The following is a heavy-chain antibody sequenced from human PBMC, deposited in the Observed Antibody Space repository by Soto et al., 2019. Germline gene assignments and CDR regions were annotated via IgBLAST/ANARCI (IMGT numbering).Heavy chain of an antibody. CDR3: ARNLHGYYDSSCYYPFDY. D-gene: IGHD3-22*01. CDR2: ISSSSSYI. Sequence: GGSLRLSCAASGFTLSSYSMNWVRQAPGKGLEWVSSISSSSSYIYYADSVKGRFTISRDNAKNSLYLQMNSLRAEDTAVYYCARNLHGYYDSSCYYPFDYWGQGTLVTVSS. CDR1: GFTLSSYS. V-gene: IGHV3-21*01. J-gene: IGHJ4*02.